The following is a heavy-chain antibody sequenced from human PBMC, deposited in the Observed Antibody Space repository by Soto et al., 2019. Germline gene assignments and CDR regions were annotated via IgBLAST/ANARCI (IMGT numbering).Heavy chain of an antibody. CDR1: GGSFSGYY. CDR3: ARGRIAARRRARWFDP. D-gene: IGHD6-6*01. Sequence: SEALSLTCAVYGGSFSGYYWSCIRQPPGKGLEWIGEINHSGSTNYNPSLKSRVTISVDTSKNQFSLKLSSVTAADTAVYYCARGRIAARRRARWFDPWGQGTLVTVSS. CDR2: INHSGST. J-gene: IGHJ5*02. V-gene: IGHV4-34*01.